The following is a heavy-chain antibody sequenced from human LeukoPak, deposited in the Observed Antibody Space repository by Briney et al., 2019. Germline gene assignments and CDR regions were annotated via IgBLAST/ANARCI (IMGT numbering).Heavy chain of an antibody. CDR3: ARDLTTAARLGDIVVVPAAIFVGRYMDV. Sequence: PGGSLRLSCAASGFTFSSYSMIWVRQAPGKGLEWESSISSSSSYIYYADSVKGRFTISRDNAKNSLYLQMDSLRAEDTAVYYCARDLTTAARLGDIVVVPAAIFVGRYMDVWGKGTTVTVSS. CDR1: GFTFSSYS. CDR2: ISSSSSYI. J-gene: IGHJ6*03. D-gene: IGHD2-2*01. V-gene: IGHV3-21*01.